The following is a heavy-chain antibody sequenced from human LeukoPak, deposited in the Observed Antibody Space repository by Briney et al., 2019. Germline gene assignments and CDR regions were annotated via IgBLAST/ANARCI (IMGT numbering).Heavy chain of an antibody. CDR1: GGSISSDNW. J-gene: IGHJ4*02. CDR2: VYHRGST. Sequence: SETLSLTYSVSGGSISSDNWWTWVRQPPGKGLEWIGEVYHRGSTNYNPILKSRVSISVDKSKNQFSLKLSSVIAADTAVYYCVTRNYYDSTGYFNYWGQGTLVTVSS. CDR3: VTRNYYDSTGYFNY. V-gene: IGHV4-4*02. D-gene: IGHD3-22*01.